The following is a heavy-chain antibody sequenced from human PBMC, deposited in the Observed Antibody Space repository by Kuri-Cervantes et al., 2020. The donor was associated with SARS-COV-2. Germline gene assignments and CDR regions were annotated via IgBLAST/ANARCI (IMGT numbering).Heavy chain of an antibody. V-gene: IGHV1-18*01. CDR2: ISAYNGNT. D-gene: IGHD2-2*01. CDR3: ARPRGIVVVPAAMGGAFDI. J-gene: IGHJ3*02. CDR1: GGTFTSYG. Sequence: ASVKVSCKASGGTFTSYGISWVRQAPGQGLEWMGWISAYNGNTNYAQKLQGRVTMTTDTSTSTAYMELRSLRSDDTAVYYCARPRGIVVVPAAMGGAFDIWGQGTMVTVSS.